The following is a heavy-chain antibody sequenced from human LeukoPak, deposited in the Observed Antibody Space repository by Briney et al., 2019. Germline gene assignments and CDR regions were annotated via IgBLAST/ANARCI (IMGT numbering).Heavy chain of an antibody. V-gene: IGHV3-9*01. CDR1: GFTFDDYA. D-gene: IGHD6-19*01. Sequence: GGSLRLSCAASGFTFDDYAMHWVRHAPGKGLEWVSGISWNSGSIGYADSVKGRFTISRDNAKNSLYLQMNSLRAEDTALYYCAKGSRAVFDYWGQGTLVTVSS. CDR3: AKGSRAVFDY. CDR2: ISWNSGSI. J-gene: IGHJ4*02.